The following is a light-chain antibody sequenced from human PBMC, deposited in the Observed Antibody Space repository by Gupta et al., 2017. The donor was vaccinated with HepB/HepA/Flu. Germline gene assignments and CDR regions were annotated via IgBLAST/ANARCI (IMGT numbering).Light chain of an antibody. Sequence: EIVLTQSPPPLSLSRGDSATLSCRASQSVSTYLAWYQQKPGQAPRLLIYDASNRASGIPERFSGSGSETDFTLTISRLEPEDFATYYCQQRSNLPLCSFGQGTKLE. V-gene: IGKV3-11*01. CDR2: DAS. CDR1: QSVSTY. CDR3: QQRSNLPLCS. J-gene: IGKJ2*04.